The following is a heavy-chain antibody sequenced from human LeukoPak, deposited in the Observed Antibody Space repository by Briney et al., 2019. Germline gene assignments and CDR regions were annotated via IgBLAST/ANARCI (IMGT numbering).Heavy chain of an antibody. V-gene: IGHV1-2*06. CDR2: INPNTGGT. CDR1: GYTFTGYY. CDR3: ARVGDGLNDAFDI. Sequence: ASVKVSCKASGYTFTGYYMNWVRQAPGQGLEWLGRINPNTGGTNFAQTFKGRVTITRDTSITTAYMELSRLRSDDTAVYYCARVGDGLNDAFDIWGQGTMVTVSS. D-gene: IGHD5-24*01. J-gene: IGHJ3*02.